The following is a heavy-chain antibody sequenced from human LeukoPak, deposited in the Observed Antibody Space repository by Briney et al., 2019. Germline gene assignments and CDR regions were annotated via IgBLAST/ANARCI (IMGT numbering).Heavy chain of an antibody. CDR2: VRYNGTGE. Sequence: GGSLRLSCLASGFTFSRYGFHWVRQAPGKGPEWVAGVRYNGTGELFADSVRGRFTLSRDNSNNAVYLQMNGLRTEDTAVYYCARDLGFGAPDDSWGRGTLATVSS. CDR3: ARDLGFGAPDDS. CDR1: GFTFSRYG. D-gene: IGHD3-10*01. J-gene: IGHJ4*02. V-gene: IGHV3-30*03.